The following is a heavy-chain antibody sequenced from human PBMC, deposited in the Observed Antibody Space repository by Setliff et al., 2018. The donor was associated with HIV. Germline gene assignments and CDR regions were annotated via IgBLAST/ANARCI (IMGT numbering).Heavy chain of an antibody. Sequence: PSETLSLTCTVPGGSINSGIYYWTWIRQPAGKGLEWLGRIHIGGNTNYNPSLKSRVTMSVDTSKNQFSLNLNSVTATDTAIYYCATERWLYQNFDSWGQGTQVTVSS. CDR1: GGSINSGIYY. CDR3: ATERWLYQNFDS. CDR2: IHIGGNT. J-gene: IGHJ4*02. V-gene: IGHV4-61*02. D-gene: IGHD3-16*01.